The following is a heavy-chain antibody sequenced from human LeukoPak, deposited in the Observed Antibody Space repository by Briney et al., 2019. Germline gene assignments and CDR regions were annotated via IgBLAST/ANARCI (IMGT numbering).Heavy chain of an antibody. D-gene: IGHD3-3*01. CDR2: ISYDGSNK. CDR3: AKDKYDFWSGTVFYYYYYYMDV. V-gene: IGHV3-30*04. CDR1: GFTFSSYA. Sequence: GGSLRLSCAASGFTFSSYAMHWVRQAPGKGLEWVAVISYDGSNKYYADSVKGRFTISRDNSKNTLYLQMNSLRAEDTAVYYCAKDKYDFWSGTVFYYYYYYMDVWGKGTTVTVSS. J-gene: IGHJ6*03.